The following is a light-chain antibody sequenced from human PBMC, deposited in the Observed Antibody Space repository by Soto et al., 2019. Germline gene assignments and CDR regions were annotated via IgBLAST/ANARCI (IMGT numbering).Light chain of an antibody. J-gene: IGKJ1*01. CDR1: QNIYNW. CDR2: DAS. CDR3: QHMRT. V-gene: IGKV1-5*01. Sequence: DIQMTQSPSTLSASVGDRVTITCRASQNIYNWIAWYQQKPGKAPKFLIYDASTLESGVPSRFSGRGFGTELSFTISSLQPDDFGTYYCQHMRTFGQGTKVEIK.